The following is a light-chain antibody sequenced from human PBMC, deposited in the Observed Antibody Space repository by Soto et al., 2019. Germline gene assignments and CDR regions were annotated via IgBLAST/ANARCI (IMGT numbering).Light chain of an antibody. Sequence: EIVLTQSPGTLSLSPGERATLSCRASQSVSSSYLAWYQQKPGQAPRLLIYGASSRATGIPDRFSGSGSGTDFTLTISSLEPEDFAVYYCLQHGSSLYTVGQGTKLEIK. V-gene: IGKV3-20*01. CDR3: LQHGSSLYT. CDR2: GAS. CDR1: QSVSSSY. J-gene: IGKJ2*01.